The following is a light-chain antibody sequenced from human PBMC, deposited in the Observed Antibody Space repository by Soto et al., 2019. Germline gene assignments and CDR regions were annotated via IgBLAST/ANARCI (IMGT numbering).Light chain of an antibody. CDR2: DAS. CDR3: QQRSNWPPWT. CDR1: QSVSSY. Sequence: EIVLTQSPATLSLSPGERATLSCRASQSVSSYLAWDQQKPGQAPRLLNYDASNRATGIPARFSGSGSGTDFTLTISSLEPEDFAVYYCQQRSNWPPWTFGQGTEVEIK. V-gene: IGKV3-11*01. J-gene: IGKJ1*01.